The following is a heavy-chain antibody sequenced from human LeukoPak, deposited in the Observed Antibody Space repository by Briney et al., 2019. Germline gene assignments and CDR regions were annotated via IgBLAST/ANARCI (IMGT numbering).Heavy chain of an antibody. Sequence: SETLSHTCTVSGGSISSGTHYYNWIRQHPGKGLEWIGYIYYTGITSYNPSLKSRVTMSVDTSMNQVSLKVTSLTAADTAVYYCAASSGVTLGRFWGQGALVTV. J-gene: IGHJ4*02. CDR3: AASSGVTLGRF. CDR1: GGSISSGTHY. CDR2: IYYTGIT. V-gene: IGHV4-31*03. D-gene: IGHD2-21*02.